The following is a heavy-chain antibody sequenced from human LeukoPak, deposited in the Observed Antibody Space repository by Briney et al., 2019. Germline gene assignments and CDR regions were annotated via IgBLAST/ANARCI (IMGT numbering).Heavy chain of an antibody. CDR1: GFTFSSYT. V-gene: IGHV3-23*01. Sequence: PGGSLRLSCTASGFTFSSYTMSWVRQAPGKGLEWVSAISGSGGGTYYADSVKGRFTISRDNFRNTLYLQVNTLRAEDTAVYYCAKDQGSTSSNCYLHFDYWGQGTLVTVSS. J-gene: IGHJ4*02. CDR3: AKDQGSTSSNCYLHFDY. D-gene: IGHD2-2*01. CDR2: ISGSGGGT.